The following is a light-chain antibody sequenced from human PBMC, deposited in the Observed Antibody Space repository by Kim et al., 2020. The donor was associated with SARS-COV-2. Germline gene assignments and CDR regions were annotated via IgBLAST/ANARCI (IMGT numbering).Light chain of an antibody. CDR3: QKYSSSPPYT. V-gene: IGKV3-20*01. CDR2: GAS. CDR1: QSVSNNY. J-gene: IGKJ2*01. Sequence: DIVLTQTPGTLSLSPGERATLSCRASQSVSNNYLAWYQQKPGQAPRLLIYGASSRATGIPDRFSGSGSGTDFTLTISRLEPEDLAVFYCQKYSSSPPYTFGQGTKLEIK.